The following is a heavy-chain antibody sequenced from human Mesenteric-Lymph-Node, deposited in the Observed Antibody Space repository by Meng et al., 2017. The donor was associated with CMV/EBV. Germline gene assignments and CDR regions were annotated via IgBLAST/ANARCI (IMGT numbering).Heavy chain of an antibody. V-gene: IGHV3-11*04. D-gene: IGHD3/OR15-3a*01. J-gene: IGHJ5*02. CDR2: ITSSGRAT. Sequence: RLSCAASGFPFSDYYMGWIRQAPGKGLEWVSYITSSGRATYYADSVEGRFTISRDNAKNSLSLQMNSLRAEDMAVYYCTRLTFGVVHWGQGTLVTVSS. CDR3: TRLTFGVVH. CDR1: GFPFSDYY.